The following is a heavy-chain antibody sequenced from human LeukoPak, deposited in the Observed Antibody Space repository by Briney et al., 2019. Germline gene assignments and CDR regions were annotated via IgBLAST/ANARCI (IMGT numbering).Heavy chain of an antibody. CDR2: VDHYGST. Sequence: PSETLSLTCAVSGESISGCYWSWIRQPPGKGLEWIGEVDHYGSTNNNPSLKSRVTISVDTSKNQFSLRLYSVTAADTAVYYCAGGVRKHPIFGYWGQGTLATVSS. D-gene: IGHD2-21*01. J-gene: IGHJ4*02. V-gene: IGHV4-34*01. CDR3: AGGVRKHPIFGY. CDR1: GESISGCY.